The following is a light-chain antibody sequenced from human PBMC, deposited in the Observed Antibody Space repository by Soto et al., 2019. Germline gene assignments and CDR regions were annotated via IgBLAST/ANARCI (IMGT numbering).Light chain of an antibody. V-gene: IGKV3-20*01. J-gene: IGKJ1*01. CDR2: AAS. CDR3: QQYGSSPQT. Sequence: EIVLTQSPGTLSLSPGERATLSCRASQSVSSDYLAWYQQRPGQAPRLLIYAASSRATGIPDRFSGSGSGTDFTLTISRVEPEDFAVYYCQQYGSSPQTFGQGTKVDIK. CDR1: QSVSSDY.